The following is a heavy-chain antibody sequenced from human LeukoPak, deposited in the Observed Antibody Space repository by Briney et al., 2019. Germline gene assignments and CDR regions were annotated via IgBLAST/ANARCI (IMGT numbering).Heavy chain of an antibody. CDR3: ARGGWGTYDPGNLDL. CDR1: GYTFTNYG. D-gene: IGHD6-19*01. J-gene: IGHJ1*01. V-gene: IGHV1-18*01. Sequence: GASVKVSCKASGYTFTNYGISWVRQAPGQGLEWMGWISPYNGNTNYAQKFQGRVTMTTDTSTTTAYMELRSLRSDDTAVYYCARGGWGTYDPGNLDLWGQGTLVTVSS. CDR2: ISPYNGNT.